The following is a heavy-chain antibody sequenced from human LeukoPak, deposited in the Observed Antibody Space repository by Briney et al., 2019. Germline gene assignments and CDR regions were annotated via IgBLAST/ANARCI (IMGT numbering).Heavy chain of an antibody. Sequence: SETLSLTCTVSGGSISSYYWSWMRHPPGKGLELIGYIYYSGSTNYNPSLKSRVTISVDTSKNQFSLKLSSVTAADTAVYYCARVGDSSGWHYYYYYMDVWGKGTTVTVSS. CDR2: IYYSGST. D-gene: IGHD6-19*01. CDR3: ARVGDSSGWHYYYYYMDV. CDR1: GGSISSYY. J-gene: IGHJ6*03. V-gene: IGHV4-59*01.